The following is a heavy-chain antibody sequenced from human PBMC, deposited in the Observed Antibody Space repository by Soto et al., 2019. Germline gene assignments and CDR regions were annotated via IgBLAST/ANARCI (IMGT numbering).Heavy chain of an antibody. J-gene: IGHJ6*02. CDR1: GYTFTSYD. Sequence: QVQLVQSGAEVKKPGASVKVSCKASGYTFTSYDINWVRQATGQGLEWMGWMNPNRGNTGYAQKCQGRVTMTRNTSISTAYMELSSLRSKDRAVYYCAREKTSYGMDVWGQGTTVTVSS. V-gene: IGHV1-8*01. CDR2: MNPNRGNT. CDR3: AREKTSYGMDV.